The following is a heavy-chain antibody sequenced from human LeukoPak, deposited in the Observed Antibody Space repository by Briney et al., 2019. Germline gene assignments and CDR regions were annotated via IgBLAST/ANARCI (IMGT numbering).Heavy chain of an antibody. CDR3: ARASSMVTTRGRGYYYMDV. Sequence: ASVKVSCKASGGTFSSYTISWVRQAPGQGLEWMGRIIPILGIANHAQKFQGRVTITADKSTSTAYMELSSLRSEDTAVYYCARASSMVTTRGRGYYYMDVWGKGTTVTVSS. CDR1: GGTFSSYT. V-gene: IGHV1-69*02. CDR2: IIPILGIA. D-gene: IGHD4-11*01. J-gene: IGHJ6*03.